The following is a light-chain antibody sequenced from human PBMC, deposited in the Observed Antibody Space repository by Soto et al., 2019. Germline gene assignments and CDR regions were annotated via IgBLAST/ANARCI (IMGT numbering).Light chain of an antibody. J-gene: IGLJ1*01. CDR2: EGS. CDR3: CSSAGSSTYV. Sequence: QSVLTQPASVSGSPGQSITISCTGTSSDVGGYKHVSWYQQHPGKAPKLMIYEGSKRPSGVSIRFTGSKSGNTASLTISGLQAEDEADYYCCSSAGSSTYVFGIGTKLTVL. CDR1: SSDVGGYKH. V-gene: IGLV2-23*01.